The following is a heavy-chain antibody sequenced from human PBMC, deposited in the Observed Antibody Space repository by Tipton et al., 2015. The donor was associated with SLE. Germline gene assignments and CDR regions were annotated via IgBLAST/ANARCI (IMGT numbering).Heavy chain of an antibody. Sequence: SLRLSCAASGFTFSSYSMNWVRQAPGKGLEWVSAISGSGGSTYYADSVKGRFTISRDNSKNSLYLQMNSLRAEDTAVYYCAKGDTATLQDYWGQGTLVTVSS. CDR1: GFTFSSYS. J-gene: IGHJ4*02. V-gene: IGHV3-23*01. CDR3: AKGDTATLQDY. CDR2: ISGSGGST. D-gene: IGHD5-18*01.